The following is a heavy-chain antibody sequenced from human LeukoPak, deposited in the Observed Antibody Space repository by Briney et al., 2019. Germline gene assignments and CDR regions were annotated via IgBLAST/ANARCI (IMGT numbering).Heavy chain of an antibody. CDR3: AKDPKSY. Sequence: AGSLRLSCAASAFTFTTYAMSWVRQAPGKGLEWVSRISGGGTSTLYADSVKGRFTISTDTSTSTMYLQMNSLRAEDTAVSYCAKDPKSYWGQGTLVSVYS. CDR2: ISGGGTST. J-gene: IGHJ4*02. CDR1: AFTFTTYA. V-gene: IGHV3-23*01.